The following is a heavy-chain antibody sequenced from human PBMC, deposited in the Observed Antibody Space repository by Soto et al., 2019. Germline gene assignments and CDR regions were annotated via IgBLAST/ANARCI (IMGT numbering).Heavy chain of an antibody. V-gene: IGHV3-23*01. D-gene: IGHD6-13*01. CDR3: AKAALSSSWYEFDY. J-gene: IGHJ4*02. Sequence: EVQLLESGGGLVQPGGSLRLSCAASGFTFISHAMSWVRQAPGKGLEWVSTISSGGGNTYYADSVKGRFTISRDNSKNTLYLQMNSLRVEDTAVYYCAKAALSSSWYEFDYWGQGTLVTVSS. CDR1: GFTFISHA. CDR2: ISSGGGNT.